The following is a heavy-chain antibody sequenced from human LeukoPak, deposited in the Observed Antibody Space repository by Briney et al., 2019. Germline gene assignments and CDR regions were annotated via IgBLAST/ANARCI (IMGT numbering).Heavy chain of an antibody. V-gene: IGHV3-11*04. Sequence: GGSLRLSCAASGFTFSDYYMSWIRQPPGKGLEWVSYISSSVSTIYYADSVKDRLTISRDNDKNSLYLQMNSLRAEDTAVYYCARLKRITMIVVVTRYYFDYWGQGTLVTVSS. CDR2: ISSSVSTI. CDR3: ARLKRITMIVVVTRYYFDY. D-gene: IGHD3-22*01. CDR1: GFTFSDYY. J-gene: IGHJ4*02.